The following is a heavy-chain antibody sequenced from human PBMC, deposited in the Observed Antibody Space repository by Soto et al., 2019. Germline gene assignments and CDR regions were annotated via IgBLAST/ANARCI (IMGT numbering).Heavy chain of an antibody. CDR3: ARDAGKLGNWFDP. Sequence: PSETLSLTCTVSGGSISSGDYYWSWIPQPPGKGLEWIGYIYYSGSTYYNPSLKSRVTIPVDTSKNQFSLKLSSVTAADTAVYYCARDAGKLGNWFDPWGQGTLVTVSS. D-gene: IGHD6-6*01. CDR2: IYYSGST. CDR1: GGSISSGDYY. V-gene: IGHV4-30-4*01. J-gene: IGHJ5*02.